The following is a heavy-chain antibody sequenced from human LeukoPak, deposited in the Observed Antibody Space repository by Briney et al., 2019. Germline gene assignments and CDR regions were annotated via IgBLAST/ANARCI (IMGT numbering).Heavy chain of an antibody. CDR3: ARATFSSSGHSY. CDR1: GFTFKSHW. J-gene: IGHJ4*02. CDR2: ISGSGGNT. Sequence: GGSLRLSCAASGFTFKSHWMHWVRQAPGKGLEWVSGISGSGGNTNYADSVKGRFTISRDNAKSSLFLQMNSLRAEDTGVYYCARATFSSSGHSYWGQGTLVTVSS. V-gene: IGHV3-21*01. D-gene: IGHD6-13*01.